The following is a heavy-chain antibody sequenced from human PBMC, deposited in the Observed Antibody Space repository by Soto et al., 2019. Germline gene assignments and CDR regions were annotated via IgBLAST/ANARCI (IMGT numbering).Heavy chain of an antibody. CDR1: GFTFSTYA. Sequence: VQLLESGGGLVQPGGSLRLSCAASGFTFSTYAMTWVRQGPGKGLEWVSYIGATEGGYTDYADSVKGRFTVSRDNSKNTLYLQMNGLRADDTAVYYCAKGGWADYWGQGALVTVSS. CDR3: AKGGWADY. D-gene: IGHD6-19*01. J-gene: IGHJ4*02. CDR2: IGATEGGYT. V-gene: IGHV3-23*01.